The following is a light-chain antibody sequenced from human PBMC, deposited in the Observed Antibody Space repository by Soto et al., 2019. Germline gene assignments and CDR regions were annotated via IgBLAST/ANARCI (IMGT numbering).Light chain of an antibody. V-gene: IGKV4-1*01. CDR2: WAS. CDR1: QSVLYSSNNKNY. J-gene: IGKJ2*03. Sequence: DIVMTQSPDSLAVSLGEGATINCKSSQSVLYSSNNKNYLAWYQQKPGQPPKLLIYWASTRESGVPDRFSGSGSGTDFTLTISSLQAEDVAVYYCQQHYSTPYSLGQGTKLEIK. CDR3: QQHYSTPYS.